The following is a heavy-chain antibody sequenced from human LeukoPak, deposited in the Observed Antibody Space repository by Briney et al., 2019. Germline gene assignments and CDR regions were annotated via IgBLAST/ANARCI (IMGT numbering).Heavy chain of an antibody. D-gene: IGHD4-17*01. V-gene: IGHV1-18*01. Sequence: ASVKVSCKASGYTFSGYGIAWVRQAPGQGLEWVGWISAHTGNTYFAQNFQGRVTMTTDTSTSTAYKELRSLRSNDTAMYYCARSAGDYGDYALYFLHWGQGTLVTVSS. CDR1: GYTFSGYG. J-gene: IGHJ1*01. CDR2: ISAHTGNT. CDR3: ARSAGDYGDYALYFLH.